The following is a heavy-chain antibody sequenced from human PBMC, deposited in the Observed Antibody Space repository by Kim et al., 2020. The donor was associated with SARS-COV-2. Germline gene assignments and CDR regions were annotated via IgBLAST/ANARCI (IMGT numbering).Heavy chain of an antibody. CDR3: AKGGDYVWGSYRFGADY. D-gene: IGHD3-16*02. V-gene: IGHV3-23*01. CDR2: ISGSGGST. J-gene: IGHJ4*02. CDR1: GFTFSSYA. Sequence: GGSLRLSCAASGFTFSSYAMSWVRQAPGKGLEWVSAISGSGGSTYYADSVKGRFTISRDNSKNTLYLQMNSLRAEDTAVYYCAKGGDYVWGSYRFGADYWGQGTLVTVSS.